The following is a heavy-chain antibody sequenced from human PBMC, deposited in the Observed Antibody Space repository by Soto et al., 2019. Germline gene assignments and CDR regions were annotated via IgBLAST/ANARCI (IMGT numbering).Heavy chain of an antibody. Sequence: QVQLQESGPGLVKPSQTLSLTCTVSGGSVTSGDYYWSWIRQHPGKGLEWIGYIYYSESTYYNPSLKSRVTISVDTSKNQFSLKLSSVTAPDTAVYYCARGRQGVGFGEFDYWGRGTLVTVSS. V-gene: IGHV4-31*03. CDR2: IYYSEST. J-gene: IGHJ4*02. CDR3: ARGRQGVGFGEFDY. D-gene: IGHD3-10*01. CDR1: GGSVTSGDYY.